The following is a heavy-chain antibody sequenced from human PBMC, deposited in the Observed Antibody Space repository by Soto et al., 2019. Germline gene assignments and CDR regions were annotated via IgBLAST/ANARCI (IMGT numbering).Heavy chain of an antibody. D-gene: IGHD5-18*01. V-gene: IGHV1-8*01. CDR3: ARFRKSYGARRNWFDP. CDR1: GYTFTSYD. J-gene: IGHJ5*02. Sequence: QVQLVQSGAEVKKPGASVKVSCKASGYTFTSYDINWVRQATGQGLEWMGWMNPNSGNTGYAQKFQGRVTMTRNTSISTAYMELSSLRSEVTAVYYCARFRKSYGARRNWFDPWGQGTLVTVSS. CDR2: MNPNSGNT.